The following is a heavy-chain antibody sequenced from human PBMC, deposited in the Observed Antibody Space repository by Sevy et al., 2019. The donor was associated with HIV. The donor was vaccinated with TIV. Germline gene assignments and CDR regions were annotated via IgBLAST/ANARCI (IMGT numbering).Heavy chain of an antibody. J-gene: IGHJ3*02. V-gene: IGHV7-4-1*02. D-gene: IGHD3-3*01. CDR2: INTNTGNP. Sequence: ASVKVSCKASGYTFTSYAMNWVRQAPGQGLEWMGWINTNTGNPTYAQGFTGRFVFSLDTFVSTAYLQISSLKAEDTAVYYCARSSFDYDFWSGYYIKKVPADIWGQGTMVTVSS. CDR1: GYTFTSYA. CDR3: ARSSFDYDFWSGYYIKKVPADI.